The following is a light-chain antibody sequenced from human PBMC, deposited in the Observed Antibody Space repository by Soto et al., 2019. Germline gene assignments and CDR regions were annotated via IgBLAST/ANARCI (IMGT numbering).Light chain of an antibody. V-gene: IGKV1-39*01. J-gene: IGKJ4*01. CDR3: KQSYNXPLT. Sequence: DIQMTQSPSSRSASVGDRVTITCRASQSISRYLNWYQQKPGKAPKLLIYAASSLQSGVTSRFSGSGYGTDFTLTISSLHPEDFAAYYFKQSYNXPLTFGGGTKV. CDR1: QSISRY. CDR2: AAS.